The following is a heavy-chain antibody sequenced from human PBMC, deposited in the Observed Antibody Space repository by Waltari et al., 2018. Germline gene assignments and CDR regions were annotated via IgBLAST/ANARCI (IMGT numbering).Heavy chain of an antibody. CDR3: ARGDVVVVVPYGYY. D-gene: IGHD2-15*01. J-gene: IGHJ4*02. CDR2: ISYDGSKK. CDR1: GLTINTST. V-gene: IGHV3-30*01. Sequence: QVQLVESGGGVVQPGRSLRLSCESSGLTINTSTMHWVRQAPGKGLEWVALISYDGSKKYYGDSVKGRFTISRDHLKNTLYLQMNSLRADDTAVYFCARGDVVVVVPYGYYWGQGTLVTVSS.